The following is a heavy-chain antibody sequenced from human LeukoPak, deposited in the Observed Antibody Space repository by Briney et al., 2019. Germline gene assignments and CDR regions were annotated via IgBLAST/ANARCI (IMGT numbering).Heavy chain of an antibody. CDR1: GFTFSSYA. D-gene: IGHD3-3*01. V-gene: IGHV3-64*01. CDR3: ARDQEYYDFWSGYPSPLDY. J-gene: IGHJ4*02. Sequence: GGSLRLSCAASGFTFSSYAMHWVRQAPGKGLEYVSAISSNGGSTYYANSVKGRFTISRDNSENTLYLQMGSLRAEDMAVYYCARDQEYYDFWSGYPSPLDYWGQGTLVTVSS. CDR2: ISSNGGST.